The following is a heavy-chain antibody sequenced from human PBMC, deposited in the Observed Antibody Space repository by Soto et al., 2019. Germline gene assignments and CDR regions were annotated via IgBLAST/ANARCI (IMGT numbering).Heavy chain of an antibody. D-gene: IGHD3-10*01. CDR2: ISYDGSDE. V-gene: IGHV3-30*03. CDR3: AMGPYYGSGTLDF. J-gene: IGHJ4*02. CDR1: GFTFNTFG. Sequence: QVQLVESGGSMVQPGWSLTVSCAASGFTFNTFGMHWARQAPGKGLEWVAVISYDGSDEYYADSVKGRFTISRDNSMNTLSLQMTSLNVDDTGVYYCAMGPYYGSGTLDFWGQGTLVTVSS.